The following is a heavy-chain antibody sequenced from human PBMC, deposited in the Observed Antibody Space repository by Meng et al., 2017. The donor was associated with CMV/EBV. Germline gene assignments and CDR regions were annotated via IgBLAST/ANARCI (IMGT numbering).Heavy chain of an antibody. D-gene: IGHD1-26*01. CDR2: ISPSGGRT. CDR3: ASEVGGTYFFDC. J-gene: IGHJ4*02. V-gene: IGHV1-46*01. CDR1: GYTFTNYF. Sequence: SCKASGYTFTNYFMHWVRLAPGQGLEWMGTISPSGGRTTYAQKFQGRVVITRDTSTSTVYMELSSLRSEDTAVYYCASEVGGTYFFDCWGQGTLVTVSS.